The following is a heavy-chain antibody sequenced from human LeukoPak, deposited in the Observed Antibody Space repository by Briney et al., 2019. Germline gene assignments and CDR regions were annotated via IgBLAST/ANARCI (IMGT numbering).Heavy chain of an antibody. CDR3: ARMKVIKGSSLEY. CDR2: ISFDETKK. CDR1: GFSFSRYA. D-gene: IGHD1-1*01. V-gene: IGHV3-30-3*01. J-gene: IGHJ4*02. Sequence: PGGPLRLSCAASGFSFSRYAMHGVRQAPGKGLEWVAVISFDETKKYYADSVKGRFTISRDNSNNTLFLQMNSLKTEDTAVYFCARMKVIKGSSLEYWGQGSLVTASS.